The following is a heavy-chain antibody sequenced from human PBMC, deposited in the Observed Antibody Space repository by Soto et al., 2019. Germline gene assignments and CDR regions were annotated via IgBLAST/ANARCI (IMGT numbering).Heavy chain of an antibody. V-gene: IGHV3-48*02. Sequence: GGSLRLSCAASGFTFSSYSMNWVRQAPGKGLEWVSYISSSSSTIYYADSVKGRFTISRDNAKNSLYLQMNSLRDQDTAVYYCARDDYGDYPPFYYYYYGMDVWGQGTTVTVSS. D-gene: IGHD4-17*01. CDR3: ARDDYGDYPPFYYYYYGMDV. J-gene: IGHJ6*02. CDR1: GFTFSSYS. CDR2: ISSSSSTI.